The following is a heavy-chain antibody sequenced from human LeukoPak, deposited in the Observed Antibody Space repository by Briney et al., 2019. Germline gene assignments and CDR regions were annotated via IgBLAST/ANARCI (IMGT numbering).Heavy chain of an antibody. D-gene: IGHD6-13*01. CDR1: GYSISSGYY. Sequence: PSETLSLTCTVSGYSISSGYYWGWIRQPPGKGLEWIGSIYHSGSTYYNPSLKSRVTISVDTSKNQFSLKLSSVTAADTAVYYCARDSSWYEVDYWGQGTTVTVSS. CDR3: ARDSSWYEVDY. V-gene: IGHV4-38-2*02. J-gene: IGHJ6*02. CDR2: IYHSGST.